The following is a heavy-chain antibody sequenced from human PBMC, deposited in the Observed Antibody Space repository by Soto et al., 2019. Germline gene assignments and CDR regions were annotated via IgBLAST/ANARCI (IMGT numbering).Heavy chain of an antibody. CDR2: IYYTGST. Sequence: QVQLQESGPGLVKPSQTLSLTCTVSGGSISSSDQYWSWIRQPPGKGLEWMGYIYYTGSTYYNPSLKSRVTISEDTSKNQFSLRLSSVTAADAAVYYCARSLRGYSYGPFDYWGHGTLVTVSS. J-gene: IGHJ4*01. CDR3: ARSLRGYSYGPFDY. V-gene: IGHV4-30-4*01. D-gene: IGHD5-18*01. CDR1: GGSISSSDQY.